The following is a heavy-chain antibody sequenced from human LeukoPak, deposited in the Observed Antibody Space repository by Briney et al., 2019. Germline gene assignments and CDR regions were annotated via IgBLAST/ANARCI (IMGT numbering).Heavy chain of an antibody. V-gene: IGHV4-39*07. J-gene: IGHJ4*02. CDR3: GRRSVRGVIRY. Sequence: SETLSLTCTVSGGSISSSSYYWGWIRQPPGKGLEWIGSIYYSGSTYYNPSLKSRVTISVDTSKNQFSLKLSSVTAADTAAYYCGRRSVRGVIRYWGQGTLVTVSS. CDR2: IYYSGST. CDR1: GGSISSSSYY. D-gene: IGHD3-10*01.